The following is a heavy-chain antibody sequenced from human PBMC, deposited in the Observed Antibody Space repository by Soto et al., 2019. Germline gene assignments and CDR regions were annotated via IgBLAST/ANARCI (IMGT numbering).Heavy chain of an antibody. CDR3: AKDICGTAGCSSRGSDY. J-gene: IGHJ4*02. D-gene: IGHD2-21*02. V-gene: IGHV3-23*01. CDR1: GFTFNSYV. CDR2: FNADGGAT. Sequence: EVQLLESGGGLVQPGGSLRLSCVASGFTFNSYVMNWVRQAPGKGLEWVSGFNADGGATYYADSVKGRFTISGDNSKNTVSLQVDSLRAEDTAVYYCAKDICGTAGCSSRGSDYWGQGILVTVSS.